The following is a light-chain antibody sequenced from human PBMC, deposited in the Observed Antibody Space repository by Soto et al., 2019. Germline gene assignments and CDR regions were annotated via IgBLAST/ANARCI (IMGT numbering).Light chain of an antibody. CDR2: GAY. V-gene: IGKV3-15*01. Sequence: EIVMTQSPATVSVAPGERATLSCRASQNVNSNLAWYQQKPGQPPRLLIYGAYTRATGVPARFSGSGSGTEFTLTINSLQSEDFAVYYCQQYNSWPPLTLGGGTKVDIK. J-gene: IGKJ4*01. CDR3: QQYNSWPPLT. CDR1: QNVNSN.